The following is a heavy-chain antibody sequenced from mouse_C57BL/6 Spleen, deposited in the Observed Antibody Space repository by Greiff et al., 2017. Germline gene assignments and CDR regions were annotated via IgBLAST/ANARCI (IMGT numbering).Heavy chain of an antibody. Sequence: DVKLQESGPGLVKPSQSLSLTCSVTGYSITSGYYWNWIRQFPGNKLEWMGYISYDGSNNYNPSLKNRISITRDTSKNQFFLKLNSVTTEDTATYYCASLYYGNYHYWGQGTTLTVSS. J-gene: IGHJ2*01. CDR3: ASLYYGNYHY. D-gene: IGHD2-1*01. V-gene: IGHV3-6*01. CDR2: ISYDGSN. CDR1: GYSITSGYY.